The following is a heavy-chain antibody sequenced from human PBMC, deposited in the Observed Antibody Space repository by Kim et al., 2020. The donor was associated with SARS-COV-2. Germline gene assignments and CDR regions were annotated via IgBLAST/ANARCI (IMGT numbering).Heavy chain of an antibody. V-gene: IGHV3-13*04. D-gene: IGHD6-19*01. CDR1: GFTFSSTD. J-gene: IGHJ4*02. CDR2: ISTAGDT. CDR3: ARQVAGDYVS. Sequence: GGSLRLSCAASGFTFSSTDMHWVRQPTGKGLEWVSAISTAGDTYYLGSVKGRFTISRDNAKNSLFLQMNSLGVGDAGVYYCARQVAGDYVSWGQGTLVTVSS.